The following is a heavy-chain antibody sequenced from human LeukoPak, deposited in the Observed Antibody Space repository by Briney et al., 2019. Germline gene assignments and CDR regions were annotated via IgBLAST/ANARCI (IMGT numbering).Heavy chain of an antibody. J-gene: IGHJ4*02. CDR3: ARRGYHDYSGFDY. V-gene: IGHV3-7*01. Sequence: ESLRLSCAASGFSFTTYWMSWVRQAQGKGLEWVANINQDGTEKYYVESVKGRFTISRDNGKNSLYLQMNSPRVEDTAVYYCARRGYHDYSGFDYWGQGTLVTVSS. D-gene: IGHD1-26*01. CDR2: INQDGTEK. CDR1: GFSFTTYW.